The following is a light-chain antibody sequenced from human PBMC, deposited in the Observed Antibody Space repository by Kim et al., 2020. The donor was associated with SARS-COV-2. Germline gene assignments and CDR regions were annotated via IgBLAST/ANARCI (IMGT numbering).Light chain of an antibody. CDR3: HQYGTSPSLT. J-gene: IGKJ4*01. Sequence: PGDRFTLSCRASQTLSSSYLAWYQQKPGQAPRLLIHGTSIRATGIPDRFSGSGSGTDFTLTISRLEPEDLGVYYCHQYGTSPSLTFGGGTKVDIK. V-gene: IGKV3-20*01. CDR1: QTLSSSY. CDR2: GTS.